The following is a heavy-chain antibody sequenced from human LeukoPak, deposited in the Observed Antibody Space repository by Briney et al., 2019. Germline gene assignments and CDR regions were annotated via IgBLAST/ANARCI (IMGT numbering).Heavy chain of an antibody. CDR1: GFAFSNSW. CDR2: INTDGTNI. J-gene: IGHJ4*02. CDR3: ARDQTQAGPTTVDY. D-gene: IGHD1-14*01. Sequence: PGGSLRLSCVASGFAFSNSWMHWVRQAPGKGLLWVSRINTDGTNIKYADSVKGRFTISRDNAKNTLYLQMHTLSAEDTAVYYCARDQTQAGPTTVDYWGQGTLVTVSS. V-gene: IGHV3-74*03.